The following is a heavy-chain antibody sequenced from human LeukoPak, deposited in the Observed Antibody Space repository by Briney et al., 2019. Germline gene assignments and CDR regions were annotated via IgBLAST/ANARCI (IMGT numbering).Heavy chain of an antibody. CDR2: IRSKVHGETT. J-gene: IGHJ4*02. Sequence: GGSLRLSCTASGFTVGDYAMTWVRQAPGNGPEGVGFIRSKVHGETTEYAASVKGRFTISRDHSKNLAYLQMNSLKMEDTAVYYCATYSSGWPYFDYWGQGTLVTVSS. CDR1: GFTVGDYA. CDR3: ATYSSGWPYFDY. D-gene: IGHD3-22*01. V-gene: IGHV3-49*04.